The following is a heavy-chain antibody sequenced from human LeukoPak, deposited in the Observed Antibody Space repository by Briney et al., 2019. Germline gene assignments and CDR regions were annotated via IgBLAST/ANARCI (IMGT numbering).Heavy chain of an antibody. V-gene: IGHV1-8*01. CDR2: MNPNSGNT. CDR3: ARSPLRFDAFDI. CDR1: GYTFTSYD. J-gene: IGHJ3*02. Sequence: GASVKVSRKASGYTFTSYDINWVRQATGQGLEWMGWMNPNSGNTGYAQKFQGRVTMTRNTSISTAYMELSSLRSEDTAVYYCARSPLRFDAFDIWGQGTMVTVSS.